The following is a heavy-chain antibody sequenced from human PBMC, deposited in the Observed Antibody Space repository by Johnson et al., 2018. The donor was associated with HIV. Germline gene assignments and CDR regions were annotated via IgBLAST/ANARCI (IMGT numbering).Heavy chain of an antibody. CDR3: AKWGLMRATSAFDI. CDR1: GFTFDNYA. D-gene: IGHD1-26*01. CDR2: ISWDGGST. Sequence: VQLVESGGGLVQPGGSLRLSCAASGFTFDNYAMHWVRQAPGKGLEWVSLISWDGGSTYYAASVKGRFTISRDNSKNTLYLQMNSLRSADTAVYYCAKWGLMRATSAFDIWGQGTMVTVSS. J-gene: IGHJ3*02. V-gene: IGHV3-43D*03.